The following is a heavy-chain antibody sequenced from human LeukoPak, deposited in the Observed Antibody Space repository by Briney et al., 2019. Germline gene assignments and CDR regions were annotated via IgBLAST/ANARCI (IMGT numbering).Heavy chain of an antibody. J-gene: IGHJ5*02. D-gene: IGHD6-13*01. CDR2: IKEDGTEK. Sequence: PGGSLRLSCAASGFISNSYWMTWVRQAPGKGLEWVANIKEDGTEKFYVDSVKGRFTISRDNARNSLYLQMNSLRAEDTAVYYCARDLRVAAGGRKVFMPGGQETLVTFSS. CDR3: ARDLRVAAGGRKVFMP. V-gene: IGHV3-7*01. CDR1: GFISNSYW.